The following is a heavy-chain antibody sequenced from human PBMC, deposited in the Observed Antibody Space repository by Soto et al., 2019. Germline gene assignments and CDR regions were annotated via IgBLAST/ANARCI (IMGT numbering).Heavy chain of an antibody. CDR2: IDPIDSYT. D-gene: IGHD3-16*01. CDR3: ARRAHMSRRGETFSYYYYGMDV. CDR1: GYSFTSYW. Sequence: PGESLKISCKGSGYSFTSYWISWVRQMHGKGLEWMGRIDPIDSYTNYSPSFQGHVTISADKSISTAYLQWSSLKASDTAMYYCARRAHMSRRGETFSYYYYGMDVWGQGTTVTVSS. J-gene: IGHJ6*02. V-gene: IGHV5-10-1*01.